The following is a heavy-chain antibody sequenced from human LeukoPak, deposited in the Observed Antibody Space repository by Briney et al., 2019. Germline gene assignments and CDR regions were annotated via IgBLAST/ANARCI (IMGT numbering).Heavy chain of an antibody. Sequence: SQTLSLTCTVSGGSISSGGYYWSWVRQHPGKGLEWIGYIYYSGSTYYNPSLKSRVTISVDTSKNQFSLKLSSVTAADTAVYYCARDSAWPYYGMDVWGQGTTVTVSS. CDR3: ARDSAWPYYGMDV. CDR1: GGSISSGGYY. V-gene: IGHV4-31*03. CDR2: IYYSGST. J-gene: IGHJ6*02. D-gene: IGHD1-26*01.